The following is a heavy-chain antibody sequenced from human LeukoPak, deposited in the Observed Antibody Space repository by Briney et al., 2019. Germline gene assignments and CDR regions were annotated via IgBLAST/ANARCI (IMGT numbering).Heavy chain of an antibody. CDR1: GFTFSDYY. J-gene: IGHJ4*02. Sequence: GGSLRLSCAASGFTFSDYYMSWIRQAPGKGLEWVSYISSSGSTIYYADSVKGRFTISRDNAKNPLYLQMNSLRAEDTAVYYCARAQAAGNACDYWGQGTLVTVSS. CDR2: ISSSGSTI. D-gene: IGHD6-13*01. CDR3: ARAQAAGNACDY. V-gene: IGHV3-11*04.